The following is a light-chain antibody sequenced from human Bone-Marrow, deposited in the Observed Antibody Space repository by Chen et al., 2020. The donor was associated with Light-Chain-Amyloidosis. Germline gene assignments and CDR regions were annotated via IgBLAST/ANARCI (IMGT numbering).Light chain of an antibody. CDR2: DDS. CDR3: QVWDRSSDRPV. J-gene: IGLJ3*02. Sequence: SYVLTQPSSVSVAPGQIATIACGGNNIGSTSVHWYQQTPGQAPLLVVYDDSDRPSGIPERLSGSNSGNTATLTISRVEAGDEADYYCQVWDRSSDRPVFGGGTKLTVL. CDR1: NIGSTS. V-gene: IGLV3-21*02.